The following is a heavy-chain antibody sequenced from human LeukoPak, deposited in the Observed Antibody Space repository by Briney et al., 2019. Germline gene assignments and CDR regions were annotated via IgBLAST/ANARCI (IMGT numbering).Heavy chain of an antibody. CDR3: ARGMATIGGRAGGDAFDI. Sequence: GGSLRLSCAASGFTFSSYGMHWVRQAPGKGLEWVAFIRYDGSNKYYADSVKGRFTISRDNSKNTLYLQMNSLRAEDTAVYYCARGMATIGGRAGGDAFDIWGQGTMVTVSS. V-gene: IGHV3-30*02. J-gene: IGHJ3*02. CDR2: IRYDGSNK. D-gene: IGHD5-24*01. CDR1: GFTFSSYG.